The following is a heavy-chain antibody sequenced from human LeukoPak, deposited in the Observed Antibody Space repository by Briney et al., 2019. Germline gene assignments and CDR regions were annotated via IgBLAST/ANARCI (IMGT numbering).Heavy chain of an antibody. CDR1: GFTFSSYA. D-gene: IGHD2-15*01. V-gene: IGHV3-30-3*01. CDR2: ISYDGSNK. Sequence: GGSLRLSCAASGFTFSSYAMHWVRQAPGKGLEWVAVISYDGSNKYYADSVKGRFTISRDNSKNTLYLQMNSLRAEDTAVYYCAKGDYSNWFDPWGQGTLVTVSS. CDR3: AKGDYSNWFDP. J-gene: IGHJ5*02.